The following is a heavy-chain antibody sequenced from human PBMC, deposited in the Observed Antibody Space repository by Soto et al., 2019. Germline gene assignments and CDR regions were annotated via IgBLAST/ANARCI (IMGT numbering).Heavy chain of an antibody. V-gene: IGHV3-33*01. CDR2: IWYDGSNK. CDR1: GFTFSSYG. J-gene: IGHJ4*02. Sequence: LRLSFAASGFTFSSYGMHWVRQAPGKGLEWVAVIWYDGSNKYYADSVKGRFTISRDNSKNTLYLQMNSLRAEDTAVYYCAGETVALDYWGQGTLVTVSS. D-gene: IGHD4-17*01. CDR3: AGETVALDY.